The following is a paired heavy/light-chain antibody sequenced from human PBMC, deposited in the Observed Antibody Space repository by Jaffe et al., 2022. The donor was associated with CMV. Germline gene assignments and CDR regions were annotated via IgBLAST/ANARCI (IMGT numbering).Light chain of an antibody. J-gene: IGKJ1*01. Sequence: EIVLTQSPGTLSLSPGERATLSCRVSQSVNSAYLAWYQQKPGQAPRLLIYGASDRATGIPDRFSGSGSGTDFTLTISRLEPEDFAVYFCQQYDGSSWTFGQGTKVDIK. CDR2: GAS. CDR3: QQYDGSSWT. CDR1: QSVNSAY. V-gene: IGKV3-20*01.
Heavy chain of an antibody. CDR3: ARDGVRQKLYAVVKPVAHIRGPFDS. CDR1: GYTFSSYA. V-gene: IGHV1-3*04. D-gene: IGHD3-16*01. CDR2: INTGDGDT. Sequence: QVQLVQSGAEVKKPGASVMVSCKASGYTFSSYAIHWVRQAPGQTLEWMGWINTGDGDTKVSQNFQGRVTITRNINAYTAYMDLSGLRSEDTAVYYCARDGVRQKLYAVVKPVAHIRGPFDSWGQGTPVTVSS. J-gene: IGHJ5*01.